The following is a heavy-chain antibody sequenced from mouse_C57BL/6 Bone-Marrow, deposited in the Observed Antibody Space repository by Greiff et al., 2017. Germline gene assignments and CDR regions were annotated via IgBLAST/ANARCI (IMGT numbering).Heavy chain of an antibody. V-gene: IGHV1-64*01. Sequence: QVQLQQPGAELVKPGASVKLSCKASGYTFTSYWMHWVKQRPGQGLEWIGMIHPNSGSTNYNEKFKSKATLTVDKSSSTAYMQLSSLTSEDSAVYYWARNGSSYYAMDYGGQGTSVTVSA. CDR1: GYTFTSYW. CDR3: ARNGSSYYAMDY. J-gene: IGHJ4*01. D-gene: IGHD1-1*01. CDR2: IHPNSGST.